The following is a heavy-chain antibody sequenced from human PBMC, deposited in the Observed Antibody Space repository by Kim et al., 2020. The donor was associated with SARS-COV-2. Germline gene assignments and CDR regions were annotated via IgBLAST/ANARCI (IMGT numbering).Heavy chain of an antibody. D-gene: IGHD3-16*02. CDR1: GYTFTSYG. J-gene: IGHJ5*02. V-gene: IGHV1-18*01. Sequence: ASVKVSCKASGYTFTSYGISWVRQAPGQGLEWMGWISAYNGNTNYAQKLQGRVTMTTDTSTSTAYMELRSLRSDDTAVYYCARDPIEVTFGGVIAPYNWFDPWGQGTLVTVSS. CDR2: ISAYNGNT. CDR3: ARDPIEVTFGGVIAPYNWFDP.